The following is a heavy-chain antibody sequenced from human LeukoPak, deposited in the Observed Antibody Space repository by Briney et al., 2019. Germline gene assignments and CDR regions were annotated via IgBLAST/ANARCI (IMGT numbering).Heavy chain of an antibody. CDR3: ARDPYSGGYGDDYYYYMDV. J-gene: IGHJ6*03. D-gene: IGHD1-26*01. V-gene: IGHV3-11*06. CDR1: GFTFSDYY. CDR2: ITSTSSYM. Sequence: GGSLRLSCAASGFTFSDYYMSWIRQAPGKGLEWVSSITSTSSYMYYADSVKGRFTISRDNAQNSLYLHMGSLRAEDTAVYYCARDPYSGGYGDDYYYYMDVWGKGTTVTISS.